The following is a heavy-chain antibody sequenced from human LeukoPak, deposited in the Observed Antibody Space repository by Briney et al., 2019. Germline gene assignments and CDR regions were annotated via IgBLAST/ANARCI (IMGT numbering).Heavy chain of an antibody. CDR2: ISTSGTYI. V-gene: IGHV3-21*01. J-gene: IGHJ4*02. CDR1: GFTFSTYS. CDR3: ARDLADYSDY. D-gene: IGHD2-21*01. Sequence: KTGGSLRLSYAASGFTFSTYSMNWVRQAPGKGLEWVSSISTSGTYIYYADSLKGRFTISRDNAKNSLYLQMHSLRAEDTAVYYCARDLADYSDYWGQGTLVTVSS.